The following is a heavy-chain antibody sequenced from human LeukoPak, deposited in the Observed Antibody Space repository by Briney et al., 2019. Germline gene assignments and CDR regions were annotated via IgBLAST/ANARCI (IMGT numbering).Heavy chain of an antibody. Sequence: PGGSLRLSCAASGITFNSYTMNWVRQAPGKVLVWVSRINSDGSSTSYADSVKGRFTISRDNAKNTLYLQMNSLRAEDTAVYYCATQQWLTGDFDYWGQGTLVTVSS. D-gene: IGHD6-19*01. CDR3: ATQQWLTGDFDY. CDR1: GITFNSYT. V-gene: IGHV3-74*01. J-gene: IGHJ4*02. CDR2: INSDGSST.